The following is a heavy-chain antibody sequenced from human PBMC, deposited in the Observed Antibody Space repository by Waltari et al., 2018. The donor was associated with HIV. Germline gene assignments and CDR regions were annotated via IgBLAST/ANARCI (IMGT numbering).Heavy chain of an antibody. Sequence: EVQLVESGGGLVQPGGSLRLSCGASGFPVRSNYMSWVRQAPGKGLEWVSVIYSGGSTYYADSVKGRFTISRDNSKNTLYLQMNSLRAEDTAVYYCASIAYCGGDCYPRGMDVWGQGTTVTVSS. J-gene: IGHJ6*02. CDR1: GFPVRSNY. V-gene: IGHV3-66*01. CDR3: ASIAYCGGDCYPRGMDV. D-gene: IGHD2-21*02. CDR2: IYSGGST.